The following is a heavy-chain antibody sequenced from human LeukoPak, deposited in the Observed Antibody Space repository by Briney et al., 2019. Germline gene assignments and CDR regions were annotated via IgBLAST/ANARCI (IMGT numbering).Heavy chain of an antibody. CDR1: GYTFTSYD. CDR3: ARTYYDILTGFTAAFDI. J-gene: IGHJ3*02. V-gene: IGHV1-8*01. CDR2: MNPNSGNT. D-gene: IGHD3-9*01. Sequence: GASVKVSCKASGYTFTSYDINWVRQATGQGLEWMGWMNPNSGNTGYAQKFQGRVTMTRNTSISTAYMELSSLRSEDTAVYYCARTYYDILTGFTAAFDIWGQGTMVPVSS.